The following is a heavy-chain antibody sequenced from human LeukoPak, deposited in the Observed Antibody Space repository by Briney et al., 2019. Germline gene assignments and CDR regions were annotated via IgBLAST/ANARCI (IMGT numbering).Heavy chain of an antibody. CDR1: GFTFDYY. J-gene: IGHJ4*02. CDR3: ARDGRGKYHLDL. V-gene: IGHV3-11*01. CDR2: IDNTGDAK. Sequence: GSLRLSCAASGFTFDYYMTWIRQAPGRGLEWISYIDNTGDAKYYADSVKGRFTISRDNARNAMYLQMTGLRADDTAVYYCARDGRGKYHLDLWGQGTLVTVSS. D-gene: IGHD1-26*01.